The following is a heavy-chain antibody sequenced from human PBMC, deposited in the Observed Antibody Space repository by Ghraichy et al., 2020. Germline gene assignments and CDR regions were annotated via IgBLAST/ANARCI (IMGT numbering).Heavy chain of an antibody. V-gene: IGHV4-59*11. CDR3: ARDVFTVGTNR. Sequence: SETLSLTCTVSGGSISSHYWSWIRQPPGKGLEWIGYIYYSGSTNYNPSLKSRVTISVDTSKNQFSLKLSSVTAADTAVYYCARDVFTVGTNRWGQGTLVTVSS. CDR1: GGSISSHY. CDR2: IYYSGST. D-gene: IGHD4-23*01. J-gene: IGHJ4*02.